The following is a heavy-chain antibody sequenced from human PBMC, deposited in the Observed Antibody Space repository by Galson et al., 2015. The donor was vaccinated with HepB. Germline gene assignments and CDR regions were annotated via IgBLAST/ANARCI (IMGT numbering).Heavy chain of an antibody. Sequence: SLRLSCAASGFTFSAYSMNWVRQAPGKGLEWVSYISSTSSNTVHYAESVKGRFTISRDNAKNSLYLQMNSLRDEDTAVYYCARQAMTAHDYWGQGTPVTVSS. CDR2: ISSTSSNTV. CDR1: GFTFSAYS. D-gene: IGHD2-21*02. J-gene: IGHJ4*02. V-gene: IGHV3-48*02. CDR3: ARQAMTAHDY.